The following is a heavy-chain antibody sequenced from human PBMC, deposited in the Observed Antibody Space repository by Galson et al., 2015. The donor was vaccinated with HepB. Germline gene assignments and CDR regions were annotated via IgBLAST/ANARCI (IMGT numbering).Heavy chain of an antibody. D-gene: IGHD4-17*01. J-gene: IGHJ6*03. Sequence: SLRLSCAASGFTFSSYSMNWVRQAPGKGLEWVSVIYSGGSTYYADSVKGRFTISRYNSKNTLYLQMNSLRAEDTAVYYCARGGSVTTGKRYYYYYMDVWGKGTTVTVSS. V-gene: IGHV3-53*01. CDR2: IYSGGST. CDR3: ARGGSVTTGKRYYYYYMDV. CDR1: GFTFSSYS.